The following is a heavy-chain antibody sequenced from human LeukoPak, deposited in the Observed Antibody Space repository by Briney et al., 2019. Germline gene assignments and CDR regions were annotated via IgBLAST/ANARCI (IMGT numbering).Heavy chain of an antibody. Sequence: GESLKISCKGSGYSFTSYWIGWVRQMPGKGLEWMGIIYPGDSDTRYSPSFQGQVTISADKSISTAYLQWSSLKASDTAMYYCARRGSLDGYNYDWYFDLWGRGTLVTVSS. V-gene: IGHV5-51*01. CDR1: GYSFTSYW. D-gene: IGHD5-24*01. CDR3: ARRGSLDGYNYDWYFDL. CDR2: IYPGDSDT. J-gene: IGHJ2*01.